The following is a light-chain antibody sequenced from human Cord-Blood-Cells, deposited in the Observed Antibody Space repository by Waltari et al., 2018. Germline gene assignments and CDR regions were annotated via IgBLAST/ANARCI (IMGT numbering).Light chain of an antibody. J-gene: IGLJ3*02. CDR3: AAWDDSLSGPV. V-gene: IGLV1-47*01. Sequence: QSVLTQPPSASGTPGQRVTISCSGSSSNIGRNQESWYQQLPGTAPKLLIYRNNQRPSGVPDRFSGSKSGTSASLAISGLRSEDEADYYCAAWDDSLSGPVFGGGTKLTVL. CDR2: RNN. CDR1: SSNIGRNQ.